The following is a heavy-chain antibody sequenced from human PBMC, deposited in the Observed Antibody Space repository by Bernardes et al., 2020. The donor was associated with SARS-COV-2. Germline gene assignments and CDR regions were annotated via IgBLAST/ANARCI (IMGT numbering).Heavy chain of an antibody. Sequence: GGSLRLSCAASGFTISPFAMHWVRQAPGKGLEWVAIISYEGRTEYNADSVKGRFTISRDTSKNTIFLQMSSLRVEDTAMYYCARETQDSSSSYYDYWCQGTLVTVSS. V-gene: IGHV3-30*19. D-gene: IGHD6-6*01. CDR2: ISYEGRTE. CDR1: GFTISPFA. CDR3: ARETQDSSSSYYDY. J-gene: IGHJ4*02.